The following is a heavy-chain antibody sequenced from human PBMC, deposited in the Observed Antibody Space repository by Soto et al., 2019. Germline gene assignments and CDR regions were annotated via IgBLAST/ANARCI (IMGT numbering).Heavy chain of an antibody. CDR1: GYTFTSYD. CDR3: ARGRYYDFWSGPGPFDP. CDR2: MNPNSGNT. V-gene: IGHV1-8*01. Sequence: ASVKVSCKASGYTFTSYDINWVRQATGQGLEWMRWMNPNSGNTGYAQKFQGRVTMTRNTSISTAYMELSSLRSEDTVVYFCARGRYYDFWSGPGPFDPWGQGTLVTVSS. J-gene: IGHJ5*02. D-gene: IGHD3-3*01.